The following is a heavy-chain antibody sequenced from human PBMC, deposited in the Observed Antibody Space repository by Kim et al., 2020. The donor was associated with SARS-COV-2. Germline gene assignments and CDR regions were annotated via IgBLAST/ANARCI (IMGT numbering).Heavy chain of an antibody. D-gene: IGHD5-18*01. V-gene: IGHV1-18*01. Sequence: ASVKVSCKASGYTFTSYGISWVRQAPGQGLEWMGWISAYNGNTNYAQKLQGRVTMTTDTSTSTAYMELRSLRSDDTAVYYCARAPDSYGYYYYGMDVWGQGTRVTVSS. CDR1: GYTFTSYG. CDR3: ARAPDSYGYYYYGMDV. J-gene: IGHJ6*02. CDR2: ISAYNGNT.